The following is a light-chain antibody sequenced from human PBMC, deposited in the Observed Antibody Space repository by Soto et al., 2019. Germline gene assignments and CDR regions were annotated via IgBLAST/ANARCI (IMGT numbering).Light chain of an antibody. CDR2: DVS. CDR3: CSYAGSYVV. V-gene: IGLV2-11*01. J-gene: IGLJ2*01. CDR1: SSDVGNYNY. Sequence: QSALTQPRSASGSPGQSVTISCTGTSSDVGNYNYVSWYQQHPGKAPKLMIYDVSKRPSGVPDRFSGSKSGNTGSLTISGLQAEDEADYYCCSYAGSYVVFGGGTKLTVL.